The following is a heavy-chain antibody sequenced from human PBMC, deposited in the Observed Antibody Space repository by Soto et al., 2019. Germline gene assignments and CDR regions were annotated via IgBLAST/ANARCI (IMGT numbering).Heavy chain of an antibody. V-gene: IGHV3-48*01. CDR1: GFTFSSYS. J-gene: IGHJ2*01. Sequence: EVQVVESGGGLVQPGGSLRLSCVASGFTFSSYSMNWVRQAPGKGLEWVSYISDSGSIKYYADSVKGRFTISRDNAKNSLYLQMNSLRVEDTAVYYCARDYGSGKRFFDLWGRGTLVTLSS. D-gene: IGHD3-10*01. CDR2: ISDSGSIK. CDR3: ARDYGSGKRFFDL.